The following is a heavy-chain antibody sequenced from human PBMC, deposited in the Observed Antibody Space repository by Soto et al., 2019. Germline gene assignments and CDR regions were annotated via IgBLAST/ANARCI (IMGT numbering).Heavy chain of an antibody. Sequence: QVQLVQSGAEVKKPGASVKVSCKASGYTFTTYGISWVRQAPGQGLEWMGWISVYNGNTNYAQKLQGRVTRTTDTAKSTAYMELRSLRSDDTAMYYCARDDGSCPVDYWGQGTLVTVSS. J-gene: IGHJ4*02. CDR3: ARDDGSCPVDY. V-gene: IGHV1-18*01. CDR2: ISVYNGNT. D-gene: IGHD1-26*01. CDR1: GYTFTTYG.